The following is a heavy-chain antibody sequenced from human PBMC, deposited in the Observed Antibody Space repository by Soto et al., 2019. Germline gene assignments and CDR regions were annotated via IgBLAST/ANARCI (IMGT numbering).Heavy chain of an antibody. CDR2: MSGTGGST. CDR1: GFTFSSYA. J-gene: IGHJ4*02. V-gene: IGHV3-23*01. CDR3: AKAGFSSGWSPSYFDY. Sequence: EVQLLESGGGLAQPGRSLRPSCAASGFTFSSYAMNWVRQAPGKGLEWVSAMSGTGGSTYYADSVKGRFTISRDNSKNTLYLQMNSLRVEDTAVFYCAKAGFSSGWSPSYFDYWGQGTLVTVSS. D-gene: IGHD6-19*01.